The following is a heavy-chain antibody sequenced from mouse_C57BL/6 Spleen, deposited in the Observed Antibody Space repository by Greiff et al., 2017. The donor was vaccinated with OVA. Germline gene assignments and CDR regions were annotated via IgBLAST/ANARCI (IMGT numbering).Heavy chain of an antibody. CDR3: ARDRETYYSPTGFAY. CDR1: GFTFSSYA. J-gene: IGHJ3*01. D-gene: IGHD2-12*01. CDR2: ISDGGSYT. V-gene: IGHV5-4*01. Sequence: EVKLMESGGGLVKPGGSLKLSCAASGFTFSSYAMSWVRQTPEKRLEWVATISDGGSYTYYPDNVKGRFTISRDNAKNNLYLQMSHLKSEDTAMYYCARDRETYYSPTGFAYWGQGTLVTVSA.